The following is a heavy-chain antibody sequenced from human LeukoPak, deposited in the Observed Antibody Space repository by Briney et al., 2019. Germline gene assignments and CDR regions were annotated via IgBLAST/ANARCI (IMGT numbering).Heavy chain of an antibody. CDR3: ARGLQYYYDSSGYPWSWFDP. V-gene: IGHV3-20*04. J-gene: IGHJ5*02. CDR2: INWNGGST. CDR1: GFTFSSYW. Sequence: PGGSLRLSCAASGFTFSSYWMSWVRQAPGKGLEWVSGINWNGGSTGYADSVKGRFTISRDNAKNSLYLQMNSLRAEDTALYYCARGLQYYYDSSGYPWSWFDPWGQGTLVTVSS. D-gene: IGHD3-22*01.